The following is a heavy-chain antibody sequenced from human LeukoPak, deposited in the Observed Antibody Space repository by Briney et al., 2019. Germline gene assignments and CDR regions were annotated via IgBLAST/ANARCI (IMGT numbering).Heavy chain of an antibody. CDR2: IGIIGTVS. CDR3: ARDVARRVGVDF. D-gene: IGHD2-2*01. J-gene: IGHJ4*02. Sequence: GGSLRLSCAASGFAFSNYAMNWVRQAPGKGLEWISYIGIIGTVSYYADSVKGRFTISRDSAKNSLYLQMNSLRDEDTAVYYCARDVARRVGVDFWGQGTLVTVSS. CDR1: GFAFSNYA. V-gene: IGHV3-48*02.